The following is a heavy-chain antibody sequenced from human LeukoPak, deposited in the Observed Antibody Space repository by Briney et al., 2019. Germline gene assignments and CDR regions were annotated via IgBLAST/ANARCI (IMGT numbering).Heavy chain of an antibody. J-gene: IGHJ5*02. CDR3: ARGHNRYYDILTGYYNWFDP. CDR1: GLTLSSFG. V-gene: IGHV3-48*04. D-gene: IGHD3-9*01. CDR2: IGTTTSTI. Sequence: GGSLRLSFAASGLTLSSFGMNWVGQAPGKGLEWVSYIGTTTSTIYYADSVKGRFTISRDNAKNSLYLQMNSLRAEDTALYHCARGHNRYYDILTGYYNWFDPWGQGTLVTVSS.